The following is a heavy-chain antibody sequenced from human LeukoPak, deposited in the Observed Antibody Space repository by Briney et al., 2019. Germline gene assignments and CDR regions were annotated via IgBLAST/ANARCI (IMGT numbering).Heavy chain of an antibody. J-gene: IGHJ4*02. D-gene: IGHD3-22*01. Sequence: PSETLSLTCAVSGDSISGTNWWSWVRQSPGKGLEWIGEMYHTGSSNYNPSLKSRVTISVDKSKNQFSLKLSSVTAADTAVYYCATLSSGYTDAIDYWGQGTLVTVSS. CDR2: MYHTGSS. CDR3: ATLSSGYTDAIDY. CDR1: GDSISGTNW. V-gene: IGHV4-4*02.